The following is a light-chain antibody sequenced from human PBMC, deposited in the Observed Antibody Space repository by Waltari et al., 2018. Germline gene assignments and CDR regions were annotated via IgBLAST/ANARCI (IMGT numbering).Light chain of an antibody. V-gene: IGLV2-18*02. CDR1: NGAIYNR. CDR2: EVF. J-gene: IGLJ3*02. CDR3: SSYTTSSTWV. Sequence: QSALTQPPSVSGSPGQSVTISCTGINGAIYNRVSWYQQSPGTAPKVLIYEVFNRPSGVPDRFSGSKSGNTASLTISGLQADDEADYYCSSYTTSSTWVFGGGTKVTVL.